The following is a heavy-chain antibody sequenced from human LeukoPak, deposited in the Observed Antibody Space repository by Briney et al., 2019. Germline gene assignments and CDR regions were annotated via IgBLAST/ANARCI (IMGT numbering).Heavy chain of an antibody. CDR3: ARGARYCSSTSCYRFGYFDY. D-gene: IGHD2-2*01. V-gene: IGHV5-51*01. J-gene: IGHJ4*02. Sequence: RGESLQISCKGSGYSFTSYWIGWVRQMPGKGLEWMGIIYPGDSDTRYSPSFQGQVTISADKSISTAYLQWSSLKASDTAMYYCARGARYCSSTSCYRFGYFDYWGQGTLVTVSS. CDR1: GYSFTSYW. CDR2: IYPGDSDT.